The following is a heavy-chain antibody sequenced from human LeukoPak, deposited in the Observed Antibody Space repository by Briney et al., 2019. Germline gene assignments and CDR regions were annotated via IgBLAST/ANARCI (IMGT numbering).Heavy chain of an antibody. Sequence: GGSLRLSCAASGFTFSSYSMNWVRQAPGKGLEWVSSISSSSSYIYYADSVKGRFTISRDNAKNSLYLQMNSLRAEDTAVYYCARAPPRRNHIAPAGTAVNYWGQETLVTVPS. CDR1: GFTFSSYS. CDR2: ISSSSSYI. D-gene: IGHD6-13*01. V-gene: IGHV3-21*01. J-gene: IGHJ4*02. CDR3: ARAPPRRNHIAPAGTAVNY.